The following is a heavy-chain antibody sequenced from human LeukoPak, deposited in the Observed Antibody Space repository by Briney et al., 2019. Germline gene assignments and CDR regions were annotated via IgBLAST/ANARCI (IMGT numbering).Heavy chain of an antibody. Sequence: SETLSLTCTVSGYSISSGYYWGWIRQPPGKGLEWIGSIYHSGSTYYNPSLKSRVTISVDTSKNQFSLKLSSVTAADTAVYYCARDGGYCSSTSCPPAPFDIWGQGTMVTVSS. V-gene: IGHV4-38-2*02. CDR3: ARDGGYCSSTSCPPAPFDI. CDR2: IYHSGST. D-gene: IGHD2-2*01. J-gene: IGHJ3*02. CDR1: GYSISSGYY.